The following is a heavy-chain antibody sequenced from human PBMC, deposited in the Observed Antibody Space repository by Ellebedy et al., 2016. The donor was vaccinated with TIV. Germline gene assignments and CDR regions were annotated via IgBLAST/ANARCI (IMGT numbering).Heavy chain of an antibody. V-gene: IGHV3-23*01. CDR2: ISGSGGST. CDR3: AKAFGYSGYDYLFDY. CDR1: GFTFSSYW. D-gene: IGHD5-12*01. Sequence: GGSLRLXXAASGFTFSSYWMSWVRQAPGKGLEWVSAISGSGGSTYYADSVKGRFTISRDNSKNTLYLQMNSLRAEDTAVYYCAKAFGYSGYDYLFDYWGQGTLVTVSS. J-gene: IGHJ4*02.